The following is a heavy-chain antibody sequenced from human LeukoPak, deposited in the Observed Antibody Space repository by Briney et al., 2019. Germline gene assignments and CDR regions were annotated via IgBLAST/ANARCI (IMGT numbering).Heavy chain of an antibody. V-gene: IGHV3-53*01. CDR1: GFTVSSNC. J-gene: IGHJ4*02. Sequence: GGSLRLSCAASGFTVSSNCMSWVRQAPGKGLEWVSVIYSGGSTYYADSVKGRFTISRDNSKNTLYLQMNSLRAEDTAVYYCASSYDSSGYYDYWGQGTLVTVSS. CDR3: ASSYDSSGYYDY. CDR2: IYSGGST. D-gene: IGHD3-22*01.